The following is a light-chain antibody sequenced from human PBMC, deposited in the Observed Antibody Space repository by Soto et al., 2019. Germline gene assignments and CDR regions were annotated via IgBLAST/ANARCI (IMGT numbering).Light chain of an antibody. Sequence: QSALTQPPSASGSPGQSVTISCTGTSSDVGGYNYVSWYQHHPGKAPKLMIYEVSKRPSGVPDRFSGSKSGNTASLTVSGLQAEDEADYYGSSRDVFGTGTKLTVL. V-gene: IGLV2-8*01. CDR2: EVS. CDR1: SSDVGGYNY. J-gene: IGLJ1*01. CDR3: SSRDV.